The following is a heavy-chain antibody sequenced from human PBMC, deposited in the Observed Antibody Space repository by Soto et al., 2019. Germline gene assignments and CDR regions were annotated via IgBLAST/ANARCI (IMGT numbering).Heavy chain of an antibody. CDR2: IYYSGST. CDR3: TRGYSYGYLGWFDP. J-gene: IGHJ5*02. CDR1: GDSISRGDYY. V-gene: IGHV4-30-4*01. Sequence: QVQLQESGPGLVKPSQTLSLTCTVSGDSISRGDYYWSWIRQPPGKGLEWIGYIYYSGSTYFNPSLKSRVTISVDTSKNQFSLKLSSVTAADTAVYYCTRGYSYGYLGWFDPWGQGTLVTVSS. D-gene: IGHD5-18*01.